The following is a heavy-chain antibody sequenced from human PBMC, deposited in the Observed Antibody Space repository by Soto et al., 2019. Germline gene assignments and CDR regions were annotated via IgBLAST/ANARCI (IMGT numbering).Heavy chain of an antibody. CDR3: ARPKDTAMVLPYYYYSCMEV. V-gene: IGHV5-51*01. D-gene: IGHD5-18*01. Sequence: PVESLKISCKGSGYSFTSYWIGWVRQMPGKGVEWMGIIYPGDSDTRYSLSFQGQVTISADKSISTAYLQWSSLKASDTAMYYCARPKDTAMVLPYYYYSCMEVWDQGTTVTASS. CDR1: GYSFTSYW. J-gene: IGHJ6*02. CDR2: IYPGDSDT.